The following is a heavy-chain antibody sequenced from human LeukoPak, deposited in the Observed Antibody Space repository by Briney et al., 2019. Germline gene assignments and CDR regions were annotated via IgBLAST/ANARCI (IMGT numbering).Heavy chain of an antibody. Sequence: GGSLRLSCAASGFTFSSYSMNWVRQAPGKGLEWVSSISSSSSYIYYADSVKGRFTISRDNAKSSLYLQMNSLRAEDTAVYYCARVTTVVTPGFYDYWGQGTLVTVSS. J-gene: IGHJ4*02. CDR3: ARVTTVVTPGFYDY. CDR2: ISSSSSYI. V-gene: IGHV3-21*01. CDR1: GFTFSSYS. D-gene: IGHD4-23*01.